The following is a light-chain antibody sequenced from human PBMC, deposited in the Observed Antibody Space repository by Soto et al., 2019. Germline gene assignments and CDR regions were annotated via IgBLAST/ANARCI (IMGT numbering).Light chain of an antibody. CDR2: EVF. J-gene: IGLJ1*01. CDR1: SSDVGGYNY. CDR3: SSYAGSNNFDV. Sequence: SVLNHPPSASPSPAQSGTISRPGTSSDVGGYNYVSWYQQHPGKAPKLMIYEVFKRPSGVPDRFSGSKSGNTASLTVSGLQAEDEADYYCSSYAGSNNFDVFGTGTKVTVL. V-gene: IGLV2-8*01.